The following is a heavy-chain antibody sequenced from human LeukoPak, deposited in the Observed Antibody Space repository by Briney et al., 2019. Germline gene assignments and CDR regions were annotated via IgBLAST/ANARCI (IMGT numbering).Heavy chain of an antibody. Sequence: SVKVSCKASGGTFSSYAISWVRQAPGQGLEWMGGIIPIFGTANYAQKFQGRVTITADKSTSTAYMELSSLRSDDTAVYYCARHYGAGSYWWFDYWGQGTLVTVSS. CDR2: IIPIFGTA. V-gene: IGHV1-69*06. J-gene: IGHJ4*02. CDR3: ARHYGAGSYWWFDY. CDR1: GGTFSSYA. D-gene: IGHD3-10*01.